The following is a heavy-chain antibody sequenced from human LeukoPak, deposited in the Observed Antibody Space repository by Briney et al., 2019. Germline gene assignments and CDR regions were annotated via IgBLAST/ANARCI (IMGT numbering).Heavy chain of an antibody. D-gene: IGHD3-9*01. Sequence: PEASVKVSCKASGYTFTSYDINWVRQATGQGLEWMGWMNPNSGNTGYAQKFQGRVTMTRNTSISTAYMELSSLRSEDTAVYYCARDRVLRYFDWLPEPKKRARFDPWGQGTLVTVSS. CDR3: ARDRVLRYFDWLPEPKKRARFDP. CDR2: MNPNSGNT. J-gene: IGHJ5*02. CDR1: GYTFTSYD. V-gene: IGHV1-8*01.